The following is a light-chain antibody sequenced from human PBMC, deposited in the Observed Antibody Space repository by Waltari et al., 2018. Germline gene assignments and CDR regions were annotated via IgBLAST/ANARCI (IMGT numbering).Light chain of an antibody. CDR1: QSISSY. Sequence: DIQMTQSPSSLSASVGDRVTITCRASQSISSYLNWYQQKPGKAPKLLIYAASSLQSGVPSRFSGSGSGTDFTLTISSLQPEEFATYYCQQSYSTSIFTFGPGTKVDIK. V-gene: IGKV1-39*01. J-gene: IGKJ3*01. CDR2: AAS. CDR3: QQSYSTSIFT.